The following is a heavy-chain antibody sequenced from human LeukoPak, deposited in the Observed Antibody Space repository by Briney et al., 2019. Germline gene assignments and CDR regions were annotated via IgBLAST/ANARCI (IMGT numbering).Heavy chain of an antibody. CDR1: GFTFSSYS. CDR3: ARDGYTSAPMDV. J-gene: IGHJ6*02. Sequence: GGSLRLSCAASGFTFSSYSLNWVRQAPGKGLEWVSSISSSSSYVYCAESVKGRFTISRDNAKNSLYLQMNSLRAEDTAVYHCARDGYTSAPMDVWGQGTTVTVSS. V-gene: IGHV3-21*01. CDR2: ISSSSSYV. D-gene: IGHD5-24*01.